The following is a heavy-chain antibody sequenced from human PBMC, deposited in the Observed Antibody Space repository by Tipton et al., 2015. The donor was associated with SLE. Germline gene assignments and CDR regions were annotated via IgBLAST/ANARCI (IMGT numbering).Heavy chain of an antibody. D-gene: IGHD1-26*01. CDR1: GYSISSGYY. V-gene: IGHV4-38-2*02. CDR2: IYHSGGT. J-gene: IGHJ3*02. Sequence: TLSLTCAVSGYSISSGYYWGWIRQPPGKGLEWIGSIYHSGGTYYNPSLKSRVTISVDTSKNQFSLKLSSVTAADTAVYYCARDRGGSYSDAFDIWGQGTMVTVSS. CDR3: ARDRGGSYSDAFDI.